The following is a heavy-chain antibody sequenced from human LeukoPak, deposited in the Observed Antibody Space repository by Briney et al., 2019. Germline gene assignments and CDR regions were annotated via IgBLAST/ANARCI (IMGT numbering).Heavy chain of an antibody. CDR2: INGYNGNT. Sequence: ASVKVSCKAYGYTITSYGMSWVRQAPGQGLEWMGWINGYNGNTNYAQKLQDRVTMTTDTSTSTAYMELRSLRSDDTAVYYCARVPYYYASGSAENWFDPWGQGTLVTVSS. CDR3: ARVPYYYASGSAENWFDP. D-gene: IGHD3-10*01. V-gene: IGHV1-18*01. J-gene: IGHJ5*02. CDR1: GYTITSYG.